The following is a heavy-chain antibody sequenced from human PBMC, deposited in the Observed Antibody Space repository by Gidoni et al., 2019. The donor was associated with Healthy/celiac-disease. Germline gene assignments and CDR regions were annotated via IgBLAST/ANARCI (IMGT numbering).Heavy chain of an antibody. Sequence: EVQLVESGGGLVKPGGSLRLSCAASGFTFSSYSMNWVRKAPGKGLEWVSSISSSSSYIYYADSVKGRFTISRDNAKNSLYLQMNSLRAEDTAVYYCAREYGYSSGWFPPNYYYYYGMDVWGQGTTVTVSS. V-gene: IGHV3-21*01. CDR2: ISSSSSYI. CDR3: AREYGYSSGWFPPNYYYYYGMDV. D-gene: IGHD6-19*01. J-gene: IGHJ6*02. CDR1: GFTFSSYS.